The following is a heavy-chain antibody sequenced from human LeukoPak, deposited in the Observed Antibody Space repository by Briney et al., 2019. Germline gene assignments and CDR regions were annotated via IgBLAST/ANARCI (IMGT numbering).Heavy chain of an antibody. D-gene: IGHD6-19*01. CDR1: GFTFSTYN. Sequence: GGSLRLSCAASGFTFSTYNMNWVRQAPGKGLEWVSSITSSSSYIYYADSVKGRFTISRDNAKNSLYLQMNSLRAEDTAVYYCAREAPSGWSGQYYFDYWGQGTLVTVSS. CDR2: ITSSSSYI. CDR3: AREAPSGWSGQYYFDY. V-gene: IGHV3-21*01. J-gene: IGHJ4*02.